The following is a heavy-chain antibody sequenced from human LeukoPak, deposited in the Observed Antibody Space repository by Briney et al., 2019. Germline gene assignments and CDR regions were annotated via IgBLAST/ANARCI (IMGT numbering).Heavy chain of an antibody. CDR2: ISGSGGTT. V-gene: IGHV3-23*01. Sequence: GGSLRLSCVASGFTFSSYSMNWVRQAPGKGLEWVSVISGSGGTTYYADSVKGRFTISRDNSKNTLYLQMNSLRAEDTAVYYCAKEGKTRNWNYYQAKAVYWGQGTLVTVSS. CDR3: AKEGKTRNWNYYQAKAVY. J-gene: IGHJ4*02. CDR1: GFTFSSYS. D-gene: IGHD1-7*01.